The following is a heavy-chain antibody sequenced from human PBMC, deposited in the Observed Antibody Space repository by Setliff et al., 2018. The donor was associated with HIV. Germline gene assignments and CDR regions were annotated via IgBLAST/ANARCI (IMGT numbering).Heavy chain of an antibody. D-gene: IGHD3-10*01. CDR3: ARAGGSGSYYWFEP. V-gene: IGHV4-30-4*08. CDR2: IYYSGST. J-gene: IGHJ5*02. CDR1: GGSISSGDYF. Sequence: KPSETLSLTCTVSGGSISSGDYFWSWIRQPPGKGLEWIGYIYYSGSTYYNPSLKSRVTISVDTSKNQFSLKLSSVTAADTAVYYRARAGGSGSYYWFEPWGQGTLVTVSS.